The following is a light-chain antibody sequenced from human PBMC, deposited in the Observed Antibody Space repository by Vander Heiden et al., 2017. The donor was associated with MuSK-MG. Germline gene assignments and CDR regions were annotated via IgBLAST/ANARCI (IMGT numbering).Light chain of an antibody. CDR1: QSISSY. V-gene: IGKV1-39*01. Sequence: DIQMTQSPSSLSASVGDRVTITCRASQSISSYLNWYQQKPGKVPKLLIYAASSLQSGVPSRFSGSGSGTDFTLTISSLQTEDFATYFCQQTDNTLKHTFGGGTKVEIK. J-gene: IGKJ4*01. CDR3: QQTDNTLKHT. CDR2: AAS.